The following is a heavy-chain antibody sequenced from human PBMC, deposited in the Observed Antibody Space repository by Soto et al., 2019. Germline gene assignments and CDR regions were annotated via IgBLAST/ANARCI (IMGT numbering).Heavy chain of an antibody. J-gene: IGHJ4*02. CDR1: GFTFSSYS. V-gene: IGHV3-21*01. D-gene: IGHD3-9*01. Sequence: PGGSLRLSCAVSGFTFSSYSMNWVRQAPGKXLEWVSSISSGNSYIYYADSVRGRFTVSRDNAKSSLYLQMNSLRAEDTAVYYCATQMDYNILTGYRTFDYWGQGTLVTVSS. CDR3: ATQMDYNILTGYRTFDY. CDR2: ISSGNSYI.